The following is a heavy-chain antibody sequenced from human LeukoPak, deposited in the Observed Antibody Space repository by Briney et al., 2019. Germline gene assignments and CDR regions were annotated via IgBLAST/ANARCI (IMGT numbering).Heavy chain of an antibody. Sequence: SETLSLTCTVSGYSISSGYYWGWIRQPPGKGLEWIGSIYHSGSTYYNPSLKSRVTISVDTSKNQFSLKLSSVTAADTAVYYCARDFMGRIAAAGTRWFDPWGQGTLVTASS. V-gene: IGHV4-38-2*02. CDR2: IYHSGST. J-gene: IGHJ5*02. CDR1: GYSISSGYY. CDR3: ARDFMGRIAAAGTRWFDP. D-gene: IGHD6-13*01.